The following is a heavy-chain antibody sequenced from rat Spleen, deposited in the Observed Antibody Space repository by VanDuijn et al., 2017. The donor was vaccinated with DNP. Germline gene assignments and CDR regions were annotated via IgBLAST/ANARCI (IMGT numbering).Heavy chain of an antibody. V-gene: IGHV5-31*01. CDR3: ATELPGYRGMDA. D-gene: IGHD1-4*01. CDR1: GFTFNNHW. J-gene: IGHJ4*01. Sequence: EVQLVESGGDLVQPGRSLKLSCVASGFTFNNHWMTWIRQVPGKGLEWVATILYDGSKTYYRDSVKGRFTISRDNAKSTLYLQMDSLWSEDTATYYCATELPGYRGMDAWGQGTSVTVSS. CDR2: ILYDGSKT.